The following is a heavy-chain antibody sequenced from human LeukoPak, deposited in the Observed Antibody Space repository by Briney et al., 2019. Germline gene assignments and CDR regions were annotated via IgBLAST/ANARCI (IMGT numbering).Heavy chain of an antibody. CDR2: IIPIFGTA. J-gene: IGHJ4*02. Sequence: GASVKVSCKASGGTFSSYAISWVRQAPGQGLEWMGGIIPIFGTANYAQKFQGRVTITADESTSTAYMELSSLRSEDTAVYYCARGNMIVAGGGGGGQYYFDYLGQGTLVTVSS. D-gene: IGHD3-22*01. CDR3: ARGNMIVAGGGGGGQYYFDY. V-gene: IGHV1-69*13. CDR1: GGTFSSYA.